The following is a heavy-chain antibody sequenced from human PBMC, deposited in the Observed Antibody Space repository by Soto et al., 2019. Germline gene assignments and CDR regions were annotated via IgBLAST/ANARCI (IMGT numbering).Heavy chain of an antibody. D-gene: IGHD5-12*01. CDR2: ISYDGSNK. Sequence: GGSLRLSCAASGFTFSSYGMHWVRQAPGKGLEWVAVISYDGSNKYYADSVKGRFTISRDNSKNTLCLQMNSLRAEDTAVYYCAKERLIYGMDVWGQGTTVTVSS. CDR3: AKERLIYGMDV. CDR1: GFTFSSYG. V-gene: IGHV3-30*18. J-gene: IGHJ6*02.